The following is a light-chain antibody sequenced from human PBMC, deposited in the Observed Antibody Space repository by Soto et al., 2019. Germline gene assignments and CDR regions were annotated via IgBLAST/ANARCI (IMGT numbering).Light chain of an antibody. V-gene: IGKV3-11*01. J-gene: IGKJ3*01. CDR3: QQRSNWPPLST. CDR2: DAS. Sequence: EIVLTQSPATLSLSPGERATLSCSASQSVSSYLAWYQQKPGQAPRLLIYDASNRATGIPARFSGSGSGTVFTLTISSLEPEDFAVYYCQQRSNWPPLSTFGPGTKVDIK. CDR1: QSVSSY.